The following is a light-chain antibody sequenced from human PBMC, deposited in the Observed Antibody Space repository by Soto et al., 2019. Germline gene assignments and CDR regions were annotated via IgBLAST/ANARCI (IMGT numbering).Light chain of an antibody. CDR1: SSNIWGNS. CDR3: GSWDSSLSAYV. Sequence: QSVMTQPPSVSAAPGQTVTISCCGSSSNIWGNSVSWYQQLPGTAPKLLIYDDNKRPPGIPDRFSGSKSGTSATLGITGFQTGDEADYYCGSWDSSLSAYVFGTVTKLTVL. V-gene: IGLV1-51*01. CDR2: DDN. J-gene: IGLJ1*01.